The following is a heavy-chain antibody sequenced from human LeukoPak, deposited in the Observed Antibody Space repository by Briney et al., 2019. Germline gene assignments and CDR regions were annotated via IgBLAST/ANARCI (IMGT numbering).Heavy chain of an antibody. V-gene: IGHV3-33*01. CDR2: IWYDGSNK. CDR1: GFTFSSYG. D-gene: IGHD5-12*01. CDR3: ARDDVAANYGMDV. J-gene: IGHJ6*02. Sequence: GGSLRLSCGASGFTFSSYGMHWVRQAPGKGLEWVAVIWYDGSNKYYADSVKGRFTISRDNSKNTLYLQMNSLRAEDTAVYYCARDDVAANYGMDVWGQGTTVTVSS.